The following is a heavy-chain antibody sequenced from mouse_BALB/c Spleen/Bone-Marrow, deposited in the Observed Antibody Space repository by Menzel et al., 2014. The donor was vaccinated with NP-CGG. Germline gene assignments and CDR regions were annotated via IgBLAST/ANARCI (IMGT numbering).Heavy chain of an antibody. Sequence: EVKLVESGGGLVQPGGSRKLSCAASGFTFSSFGMHWVRQAPEKGLEWVAYISSGSSTICYADTVKGRFTISRDNPKNTLFLQMTSLRSEDTAMYYCARLTFPTATYYYAMDYWGQGTSVTVSS. V-gene: IGHV5-17*02. J-gene: IGHJ4*01. CDR2: ISSGSSTI. CDR1: GFTFSSFG. D-gene: IGHD1-2*01. CDR3: ARLTFPTATYYYAMDY.